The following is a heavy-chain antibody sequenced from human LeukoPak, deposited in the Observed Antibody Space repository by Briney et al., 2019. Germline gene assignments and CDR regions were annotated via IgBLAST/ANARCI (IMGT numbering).Heavy chain of an antibody. CDR3: ARGNGWVTGDAFDI. V-gene: IGHV4-39*01. Sequence: SETLSLTXTVSGGSISSSSYYWGWIRQPPGKGLEWIGSIYYSGSTYYNPSLKSRVTISVDTSKNQFSLKLSSVTAADTAVYYCARGNGWVTGDAFDIWGQGTMVTVSS. CDR1: GGSISSSSYY. CDR2: IYYSGST. D-gene: IGHD6-19*01. J-gene: IGHJ3*02.